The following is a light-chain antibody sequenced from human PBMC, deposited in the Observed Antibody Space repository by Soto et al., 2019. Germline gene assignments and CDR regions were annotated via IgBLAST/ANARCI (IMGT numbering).Light chain of an antibody. CDR2: RNN. Sequence: QSVLTQPPSASGTPGQRVTIPCSGSSSNIGSNYVYWYQQLPGTAPKLLIYRNNQRPSGVPDRFSGSKSGTSASLAISGLRSEDEADYYCAAWDDSLSGRNVVFGGGTKLTVL. J-gene: IGLJ2*01. CDR3: AAWDDSLSGRNVV. V-gene: IGLV1-47*01. CDR1: SSNIGSNY.